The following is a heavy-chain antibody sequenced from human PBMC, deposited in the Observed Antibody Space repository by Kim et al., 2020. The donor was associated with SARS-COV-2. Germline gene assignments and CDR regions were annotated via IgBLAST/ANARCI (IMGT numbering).Heavy chain of an antibody. D-gene: IGHD6-19*01. CDR2: ISGGATGT. J-gene: IGHJ4*02. CDR3: AKGRDGSGWLA. V-gene: IGHV3-23*01. Sequence: GGSLRLSCTASGFTFSSCTMNWVRGAPGKGLEWVSGISGGATGTYYADSVKGHFTISRDNSKNTVYLQMDSLRGEDTAVYYCAKGRDGSGWLAWGQGILVTVSS. CDR1: GFTFSSCT.